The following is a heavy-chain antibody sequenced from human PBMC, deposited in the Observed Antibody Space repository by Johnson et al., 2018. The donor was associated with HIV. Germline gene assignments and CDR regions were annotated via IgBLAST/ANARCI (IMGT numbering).Heavy chain of an antibody. D-gene: IGHD4-17*01. CDR1: EFTYSDFY. V-gene: IGHV3-66*01. CDR3: TTDLRVTTSLRAFDI. J-gene: IGHJ3*02. CDR2: IYSGGRT. Sequence: VQLVESGGGLVKLGGSLRLSCAASEFTYSDFYINWIRQPPGKGLEWVSVIYSGGRTYYADSVKGRFTISRDNSKNTLYLQMNSLKTEDTAVYYCTTDLRVTTSLRAFDIWGQGTMVTVSS.